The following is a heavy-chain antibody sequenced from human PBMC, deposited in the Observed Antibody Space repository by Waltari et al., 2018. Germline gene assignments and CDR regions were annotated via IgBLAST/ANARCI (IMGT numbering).Heavy chain of an antibody. D-gene: IGHD2-15*01. CDR1: GYTFTDYN. J-gene: IGHJ4*02. V-gene: IGHV1-2*02. Sequence: QVQLVQSGTEVKKPGASVKVSCKASGYTFTDYNFLWMPQAPGQGLWWMGWITPNSGDIIYAQKFQGRVTMTRDTSIRTAYMELRSLTSDDTAVYYCARGFCSGGTCYGGGWGQGTLVTVSS. CDR3: ARGFCSGGTCYGGG. CDR2: ITPNSGDI.